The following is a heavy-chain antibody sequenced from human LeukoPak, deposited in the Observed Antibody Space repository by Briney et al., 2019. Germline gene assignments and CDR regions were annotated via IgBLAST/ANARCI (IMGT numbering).Heavy chain of an antibody. CDR3: ARAGIAVAVNYYYMDV. CDR1: GFTFSSYG. J-gene: IGHJ6*03. D-gene: IGHD6-19*01. Sequence: GGSLRLSCAASGFTFSSYGMSWVRQAPGKGLEWVSAISGSGGSTYYADSVKGRFTISRDNSKNTLYLQMNSLRAEDTAVYYCARAGIAVAVNYYYMDVWGKGTTVTVSS. CDR2: ISGSGGST. V-gene: IGHV3-23*01.